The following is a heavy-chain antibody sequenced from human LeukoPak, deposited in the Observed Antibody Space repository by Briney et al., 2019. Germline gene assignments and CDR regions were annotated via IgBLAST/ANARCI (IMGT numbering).Heavy chain of an antibody. CDR2: IFPSGGEM. Sequence: PGGSLRLSCAASGFTFSTFAMIWVRQPPGKGLEWVSSIFPSGGEMHYADSVRGRFTISRDNSKSTLSLQMNSLRVEDTAIYYCATYRQVLLPFESWGQGTPVTVSS. D-gene: IGHD5-18*01. CDR3: ATYRQVLLPFES. CDR1: GFTFSTFA. V-gene: IGHV3-23*01. J-gene: IGHJ4*02.